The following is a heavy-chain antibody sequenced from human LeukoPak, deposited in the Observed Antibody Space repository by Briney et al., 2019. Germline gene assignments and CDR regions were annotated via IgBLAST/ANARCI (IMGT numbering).Heavy chain of an antibody. V-gene: IGHV3-7*03. Sequence: GGSLRLSCAASGFTFSAYWMNWVRQAPGKGLEWVANIKQDGSEKYYVDSVKGRFTISRDNAKNSLYLQMNSLRAGDTALYYCAKDRGDSSGYLVEYFQHWGQGTLVTVSS. CDR2: IKQDGSEK. D-gene: IGHD3-22*01. CDR1: GFTFSAYW. J-gene: IGHJ1*01. CDR3: AKDRGDSSGYLVEYFQH.